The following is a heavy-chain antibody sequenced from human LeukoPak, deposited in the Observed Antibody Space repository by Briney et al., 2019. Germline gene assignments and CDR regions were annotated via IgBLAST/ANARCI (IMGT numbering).Heavy chain of an antibody. CDR1: GFTFSSYS. Sequence: GGSLRLSCAASGFTFSSYSMNWVRQAPGKGLEWVSSISSSSSYIYYADSVKGRFTISRDNAKNSLYLQMNSLRAEDTAVYYCARGSNIVVVPATFDIWGQGTMVTVSS. CDR3: ARGSNIVVVPATFDI. D-gene: IGHD2-2*01. J-gene: IGHJ3*02. V-gene: IGHV3-21*01. CDR2: ISSSSSYI.